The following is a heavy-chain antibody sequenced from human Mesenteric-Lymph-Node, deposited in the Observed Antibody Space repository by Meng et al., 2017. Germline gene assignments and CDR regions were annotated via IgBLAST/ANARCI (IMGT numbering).Heavy chain of an antibody. CDR2: IDHTGST. V-gene: IGHV4-34*01. CDR1: GGSFSVYS. Sequence: QVQLQQWGAGLLKPSESLSLPCAIYGGSFSVYSWNWIRQPPGKGLEWICEIDHTGSTNCNPSLKGRVTVSVDTSKKQYFLKLSSVTAADSAIYYCMIFSTGADYWAQGTLVTVSS. D-gene: IGHD1-1*01. CDR3: MIFSTGADY. J-gene: IGHJ4*02.